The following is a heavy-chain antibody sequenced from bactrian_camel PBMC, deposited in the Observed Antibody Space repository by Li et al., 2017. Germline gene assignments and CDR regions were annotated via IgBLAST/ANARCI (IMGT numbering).Heavy chain of an antibody. D-gene: IGHD3*01. CDR2: LYTPSRVP. J-gene: IGHJ4*01. Sequence: HVQLVESGGGSVQAGGSLRLSCTPSGSIYNDNCMGWIRQVPGMEREGVAALYTPSRVPEYSASVKGRFTISQDSADNTLYLQMDSLKPEDTATYYCATVHGKWPDNVLSPYEYDEWARGPRSPSP. CDR1: GSIYNDNC. V-gene: IGHV3S1*01.